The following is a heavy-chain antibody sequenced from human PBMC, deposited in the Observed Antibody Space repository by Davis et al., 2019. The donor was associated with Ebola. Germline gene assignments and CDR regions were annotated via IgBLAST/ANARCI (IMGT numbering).Heavy chain of an antibody. V-gene: IGHV4-59*01. CDR2: ISYGGYT. D-gene: IGHD4-23*01. CDR3: ARAFPATGNFYYSFYMDV. CDR1: GGSISSYY. Sequence: PSETLSLTCTVSGGSISSYYWTWIRQPPGKGLEWIGYISYGGYTVYSPSLKSRLTISVDTSKNQFSLRLSSVTAADTAVYYCARAFPATGNFYYSFYMDVWGKGTTVTVSS. J-gene: IGHJ6*03.